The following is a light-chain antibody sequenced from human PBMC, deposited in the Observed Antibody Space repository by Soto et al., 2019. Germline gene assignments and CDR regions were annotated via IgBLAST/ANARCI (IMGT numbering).Light chain of an antibody. V-gene: IGKV3-20*01. Sequence: EIVLTQSPGTLSLSPGERATLSCRASQSVSSTYLAWYQQKPGQAPRPLIYGASSRATGIPDRFSGSGSGTDFTLTISRLEPEDFAVYYCQQYGSSPPITFGQGTRLEIK. CDR3: QQYGSSPPIT. CDR2: GAS. J-gene: IGKJ5*01. CDR1: QSVSSTY.